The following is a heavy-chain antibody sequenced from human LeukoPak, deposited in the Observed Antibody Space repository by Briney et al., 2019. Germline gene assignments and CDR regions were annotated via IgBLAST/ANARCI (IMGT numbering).Heavy chain of an antibody. CDR1: GFTFSSYG. CDR2: IWYDGSNK. J-gene: IGHJ6*02. D-gene: IGHD5-18*01. V-gene: IGHV3-33*01. Sequence: GGSLRLSCAASGFTFSSYGMHWVRQAPGKGLEWVAVIWYDGSNKYYADSVKGRFTISRDNSKNTLYLQMNSLRAEDTAVYYCARDQDTAMVLAYYGMDVWGQGTTVTVSS. CDR3: ARDQDTAMVLAYYGMDV.